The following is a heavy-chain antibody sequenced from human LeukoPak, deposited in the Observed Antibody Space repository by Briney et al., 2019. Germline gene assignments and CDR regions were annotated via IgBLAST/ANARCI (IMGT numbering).Heavy chain of an antibody. V-gene: IGHV4-38-2*02. CDR1: GYSISSGYY. CDR3: ARGRSNGWFY. CDR2: IYHSGNA. Sequence: SSETLSLTCSVSGYSISSGYYWGWIRQPPGKGLEWIGSIYHSGNAYYKPSLKIRVTISVDTSKNQFSLKLSSVTAADTAVYYCARGRSNGWFYWGQGTLVTVSS. D-gene: IGHD2-8*01. J-gene: IGHJ4*02.